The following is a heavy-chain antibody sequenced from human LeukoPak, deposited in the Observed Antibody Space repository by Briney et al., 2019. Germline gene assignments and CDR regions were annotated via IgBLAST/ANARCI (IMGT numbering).Heavy chain of an antibody. CDR2: IYHSEST. J-gene: IGHJ5*02. Sequence: SETLSLTCTVSGYSISSGYYWGWIRQPPGKGLEWIGSIYHSESTYYNPSLKSRVTISVDTSKNQFSLKLSSVTAADTAVYYCARDPGYSSSSNWFDPWGQGTLVTVSS. CDR3: ARDPGYSSSSNWFDP. V-gene: IGHV4-38-2*02. CDR1: GYSISSGYY. D-gene: IGHD6-6*01.